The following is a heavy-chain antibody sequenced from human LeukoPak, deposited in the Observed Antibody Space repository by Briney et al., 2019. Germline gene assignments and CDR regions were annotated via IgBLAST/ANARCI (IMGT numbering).Heavy chain of an antibody. V-gene: IGHV4-34*01. CDR3: ARTSGRTSYTRLVRGGEARYSDY. CDR2: INHSGST. CDR1: GGSFSGYY. D-gene: IGHD3-10*01. Sequence: SETLSLTCAVYGGSFSGYYWSWIRQPPGKGLEWIGEINHSGSTNYNPSLKSRVTISVDTSKNQFSLKLSSVTAADTAVYYCARTSGRTSYTRLVRGGEARYSDYWGQGTLVTVSS. J-gene: IGHJ4*02.